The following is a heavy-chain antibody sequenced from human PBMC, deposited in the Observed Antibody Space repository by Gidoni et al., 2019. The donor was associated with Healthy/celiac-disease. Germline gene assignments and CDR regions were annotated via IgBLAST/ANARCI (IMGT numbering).Heavy chain of an antibody. CDR3: ARDGVVAATDLGYYYYGMDV. D-gene: IGHD2-15*01. J-gene: IGHJ6*02. V-gene: IGHV1-18*01. CDR2: ISAYNGNT. Sequence: QVQLVQSGAEVKKPGASVMVSCTASGYTFTSYGISWVRQAPGQGLEWMGWISAYNGNTNYAQKLQGRVTMTTDTSTSTAYMELRSLRSDDTAVYYCARDGVVAATDLGYYYYGMDVWGQGTTVTVSS. CDR1: GYTFTSYG.